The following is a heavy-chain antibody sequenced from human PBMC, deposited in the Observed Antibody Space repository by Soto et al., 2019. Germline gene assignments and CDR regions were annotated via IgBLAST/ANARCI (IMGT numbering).Heavy chain of an antibody. V-gene: IGHV1-3*01. J-gene: IGHJ4*02. CDR1: GYSFTTHA. Sequence: QVQLVQSGAEVKRPGASVKVACKASGYSFTTHALHWVRQAPGQSLQWLGWINGGNGYTRYSQDFQGRVSFARDSSSSTAYMELRSLRLEDTAVYYCARGAVRFEEALLPDYWGQGYRITVSS. D-gene: IGHD6-19*01. CDR2: INGGNGYT. CDR3: ARGAVRFEEALLPDY.